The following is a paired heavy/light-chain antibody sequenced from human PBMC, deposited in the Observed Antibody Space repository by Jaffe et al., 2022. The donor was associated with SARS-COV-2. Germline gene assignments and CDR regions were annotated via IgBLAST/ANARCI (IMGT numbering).Heavy chain of an antibody. CDR3: ARGGNSARIFDF. CDR1: GGSISSGSYY. J-gene: IGHJ4*02. CDR2: VYKSGSA. Sequence: QVQLQESGPGLVKPSQTLSLTCTVSGGSISSGSYYWSWIRQSAGKGLEWIGRVYKSGSANYSPSLKSRVSISVDTSKSQFSLKLASVSAADTAVYYCARGGNSARIFDFWGQGILVTVSS. D-gene: IGHD2-21*01. V-gene: IGHV4-61*02.
Light chain of an antibody. CDR3: GTWDNSLSAWV. J-gene: IGLJ3*02. Sequence: QSVLTQPPSVSAAPGQKVTIFCSGGTSNIGNNYVSWYQQLPGTAPKVLMYENNKRPSGIPDRFSGSKSGTSATLGITGLQTGDEADYYCGTWDNSLSAWVFGGGTKVTV. CDR2: ENN. V-gene: IGLV1-51*02. CDR1: TSNIGNNY.